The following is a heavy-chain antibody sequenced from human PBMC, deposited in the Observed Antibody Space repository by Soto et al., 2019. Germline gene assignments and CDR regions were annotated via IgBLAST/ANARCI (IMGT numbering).Heavy chain of an antibody. CDR3: ARGVRGHYGFDV. D-gene: IGHD3-10*01. V-gene: IGHV3-74*01. CDR1: VFTFTDYW. Sequence: EVQLVESGGGLVQPGGSLRLSCAASVFTFTDYWMHWVRQAPGKGPVWVSRIRGDVNSINNADSVRGRFIISRDNAKNTLYLQMSRLRGEDTAVYYCARGVRGHYGFDVWGQGTMVTVSS. CDR2: IRGDVNSI. J-gene: IGHJ3*01.